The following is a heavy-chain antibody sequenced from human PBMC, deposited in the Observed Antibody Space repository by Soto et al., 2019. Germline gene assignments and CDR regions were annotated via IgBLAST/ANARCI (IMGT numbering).Heavy chain of an antibody. V-gene: IGHV3-33*01. CDR3: ARDFDDSYGMDV. CDR1: GFSFSSYG. J-gene: IGHJ6*02. Sequence: PGGSLRLSCAASGFSFSSYGMHWVRQAPGKGLEWVAVIWHDGSNKYYADSVKGRFTISRDNSKNTLYLQMNSLRAEDTAVYYCARDFDDSYGMDVWGQGTTVTVSS. D-gene: IGHD3-3*01. CDR2: IWHDGSNK.